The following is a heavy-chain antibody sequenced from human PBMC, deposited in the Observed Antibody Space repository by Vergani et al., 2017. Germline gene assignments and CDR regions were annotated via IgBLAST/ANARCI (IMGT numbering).Heavy chain of an antibody. CDR2: INPNSGGT. Sequence: QVQLVQSGAEVKKPGSSVKVSCKASGGTFTGYYMHWVRQAPGQGLEWMGWINPNSGGTNYAQKFQGWVTMTRDTSISTAYMELSRLRSDDTAVYYCARALYYYDSSGYYYLKSPYYFDYWGQGTLVTVSS. D-gene: IGHD3-22*01. J-gene: IGHJ4*02. CDR3: ARALYYYDSSGYYYLKSPYYFDY. V-gene: IGHV1-2*04. CDR1: GGTFTGYY.